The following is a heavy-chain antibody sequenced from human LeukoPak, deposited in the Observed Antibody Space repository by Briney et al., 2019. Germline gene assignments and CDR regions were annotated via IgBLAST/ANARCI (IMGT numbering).Heavy chain of an antibody. Sequence: GGSLRLSCAASGFTFTSYEMNWVRQAPGKGLEWVSYISSSGSGSTIYYADSVKGRFTISRDNAKNSLYLQMNSLRAEDTAVYYCAKDSRAALYYYDSSGYYSRWGQGTLVTVSS. V-gene: IGHV3-48*03. J-gene: IGHJ4*02. D-gene: IGHD3-22*01. CDR2: ISSSGSGSTI. CDR1: GFTFTSYE. CDR3: AKDSRAALYYYDSSGYYSR.